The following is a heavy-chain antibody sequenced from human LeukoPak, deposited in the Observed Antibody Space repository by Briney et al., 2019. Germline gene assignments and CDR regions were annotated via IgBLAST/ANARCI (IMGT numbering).Heavy chain of an antibody. CDR1: GFTFSSYG. Sequence: GGSLRLSCAASGFTFSSYGMHWVRQAPGKGLEWVAVISYDGSNKYYADSVKGRFTISRDNSKNTLYLQMNSLRAEATALYYCAKARRLGPFDYWGQGTLVTVSS. D-gene: IGHD3-9*01. CDR3: AKARRLGPFDY. V-gene: IGHV3-30*18. CDR2: ISYDGSNK. J-gene: IGHJ4*02.